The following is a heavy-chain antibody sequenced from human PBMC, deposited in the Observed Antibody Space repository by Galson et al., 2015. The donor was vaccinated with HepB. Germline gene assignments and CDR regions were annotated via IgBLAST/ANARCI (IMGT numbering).Heavy chain of an antibody. CDR2: MYSGGNT. D-gene: IGHD6-19*01. CDR1: GLTVSYNY. V-gene: IGHV3-53*01. Sequence: SLRLSCAASGLTVSYNYMSWVLQAPGKGLEWVSVMYSGGNTYYGDSVKGRFTISRDNSKNTLYLQMNSLRAEDTAVYYCASSIAVPHYHYYYGMDVWGQGTTVTVSS. CDR3: ASSIAVPHYHYYYGMDV. J-gene: IGHJ6*02.